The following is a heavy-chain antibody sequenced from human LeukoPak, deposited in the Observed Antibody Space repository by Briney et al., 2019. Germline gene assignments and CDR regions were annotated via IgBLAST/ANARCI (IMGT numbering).Heavy chain of an antibody. CDR2: ISYDGDNT. J-gene: IGHJ4*02. CDR3: ARDLGDSSGYYHGSTDY. V-gene: IGHV3-30-3*01. CDR1: EPIFSTYT. D-gene: IGHD3-22*01. Sequence: GKSLRLSCAASEPIFSTYTMHWVRQAPGKGLEWVATISYDGDNTFHADSVQGRFSISRDNSKNTLYLQMNSLRAEDTAVYYCARDLGDSSGYYHGSTDYWGQGTLVTVSS.